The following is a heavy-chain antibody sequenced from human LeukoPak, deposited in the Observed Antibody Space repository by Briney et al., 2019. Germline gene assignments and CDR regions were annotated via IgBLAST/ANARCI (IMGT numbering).Heavy chain of an antibody. CDR2: ISYDGSNK. CDR1: GFTFSSYA. J-gene: IGHJ4*02. Sequence: PGRSLRLSCAASGFTFSSYAMHWVRQAQGKGLEWVAVISYDGSNKYYEDSVKGRFTIPRDNSKNTLYLQMNSLRAEDTAVYYCAREVGGWYMRYYFDYWGQGTLVTVSS. CDR3: AREVGGWYMRYYFDY. V-gene: IGHV3-30-3*01. D-gene: IGHD6-19*01.